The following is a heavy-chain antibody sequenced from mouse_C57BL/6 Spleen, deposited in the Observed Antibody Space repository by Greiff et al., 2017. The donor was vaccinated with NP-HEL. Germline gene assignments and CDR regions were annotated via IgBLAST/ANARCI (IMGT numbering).Heavy chain of an antibody. Sequence: EVKLVESEGGLVQPGSSMKLSCTASGFTFSDYYMAWVRQVPEKGLEWVANINYDGSSTYYLDSLKSRFIISRDNAKNILYLQMSSLKSEDTATYYCAREGLWLRGYFDYWGQGTTLTVSS. CDR2: INYDGSST. CDR1: GFTFSDYY. CDR3: AREGLWLRGYFDY. J-gene: IGHJ2*01. V-gene: IGHV5-16*01. D-gene: IGHD2-2*01.